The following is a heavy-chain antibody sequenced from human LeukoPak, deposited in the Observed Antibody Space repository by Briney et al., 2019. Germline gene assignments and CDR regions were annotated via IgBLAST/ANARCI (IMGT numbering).Heavy chain of an antibody. CDR1: GFTFSDYY. Sequence: GGSLRLSCAASGFTFSDYYMSWIRQAPGKGLEWVSYISSSGSTIYYADSVKGRFTISRDNAKNSLYLQMNSLRAEDTAVYYCTRDRNWAAAGTPYYFDYWGQGTLVTVSS. D-gene: IGHD6-13*01. V-gene: IGHV3-11*04. J-gene: IGHJ4*02. CDR2: ISSSGSTI. CDR3: TRDRNWAAAGTPYYFDY.